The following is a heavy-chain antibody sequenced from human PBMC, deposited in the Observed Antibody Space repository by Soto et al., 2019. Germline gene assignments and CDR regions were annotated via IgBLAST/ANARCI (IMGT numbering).Heavy chain of an antibody. CDR2: INPANGDT. CDR1: GYTFTNSP. D-gene: IGHD3-10*01. CDR3: ARKDYYGSGIYRFGY. Sequence: GASVKTLSKASGYTFTNSPLHWVRKAPGQSLEWMGWINPANGDTGYSQKFQGRVTITRDTTARTECMEVNGLRSEDTAVSYCARKDYYGSGIYRFGYWGGQTRFTVSS. J-gene: IGHJ4*03. V-gene: IGHV1-3*01.